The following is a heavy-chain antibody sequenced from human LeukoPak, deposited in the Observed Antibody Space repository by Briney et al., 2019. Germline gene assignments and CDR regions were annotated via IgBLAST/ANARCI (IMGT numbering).Heavy chain of an antibody. CDR1: GYSFTTFG. CDR2: INTYNGNP. CDR3: ARASIGRIFGVVIPNRRLDY. J-gene: IGHJ4*02. Sequence: ASVRVSCKASGYSFTTFGLTWVRQAPGQGLEWMGWINTYNGNPNYAQKLQGRVTMTRNTSISTAYMELSSLRSEDTAVYYCARASIGRIFGVVIPNRRLDYWGQGTLVTVSS. D-gene: IGHD3-3*01. V-gene: IGHV1-18*01.